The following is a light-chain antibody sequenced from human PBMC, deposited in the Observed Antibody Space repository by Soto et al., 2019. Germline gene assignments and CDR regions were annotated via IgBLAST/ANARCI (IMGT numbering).Light chain of an antibody. CDR1: QSISSY. J-gene: IGKJ1*01. V-gene: IGKV1-5*01. CDR3: QHYNSYSEA. CDR2: AAS. Sequence: DIPMTQSPSSLSASVGARVPLTCRASQSISSYLNWYQQKPGKAPKLLIYAASSLQSGVPSRFSGSGSGTEFTLTISSLQPDDFATYYCQHYNSYSEAFGQGTKVDIK.